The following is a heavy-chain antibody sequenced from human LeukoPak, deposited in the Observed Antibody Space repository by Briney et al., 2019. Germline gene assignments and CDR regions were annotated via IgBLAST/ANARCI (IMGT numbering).Heavy chain of an antibody. CDR3: ARGIKDLFDY. D-gene: IGHD1-14*01. CDR1: GFTFSSYA. V-gene: IGHV3-7*03. Sequence: GGSLRLSCAASGFTFSSYAMSWVRQAPGKGLEWVANIKQDGSEKYYVDSVKGRFTISRDNAKNSLYLRMNSLRAEDTAVYYCARGIKDLFDYWGQGTLVTVSS. J-gene: IGHJ4*02. CDR2: IKQDGSEK.